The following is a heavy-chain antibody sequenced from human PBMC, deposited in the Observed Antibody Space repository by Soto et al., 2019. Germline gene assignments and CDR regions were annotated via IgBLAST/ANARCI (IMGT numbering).Heavy chain of an antibody. CDR1: GESISSPHYY. Sequence: NLPLTCTVSGESISSPHYYWTWVRQPPGKGLEWVGYIYYTGNNFYNPALQSRIAMSVDPSTNQFSLNLASVTAADTAVYYCAREPILIYDTSTWNWGFASCGPGTLVTVSS. V-gene: IGHV4-30-4*01. CDR3: AREPILIYDTSTWNWGFAS. CDR2: IYYTGNN. D-gene: IGHD3-22*01. J-gene: IGHJ4*02.